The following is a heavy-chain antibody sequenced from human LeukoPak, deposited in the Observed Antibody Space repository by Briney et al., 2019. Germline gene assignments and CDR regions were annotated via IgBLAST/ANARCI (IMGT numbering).Heavy chain of an antibody. CDR1: GFSFSGYW. CDR3: ARDRGSNNLAP. D-gene: IGHD1/OR15-1a*01. CDR2: INRDGSTT. J-gene: IGHJ5*02. Sequence: GGSLRLSCEASGFSFSGYWMHWVRQAPGKGLVWVSLINRDGSTTRYADSVKGRFTISRDNAKNALYLQMNSLRVEDTAVYYCARDRGSNNLAPCGQGTLVTVSS. V-gene: IGHV3-74*01.